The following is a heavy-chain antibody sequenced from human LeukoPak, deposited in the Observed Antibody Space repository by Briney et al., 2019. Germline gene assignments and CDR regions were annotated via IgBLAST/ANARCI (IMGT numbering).Heavy chain of an antibody. J-gene: IGHJ3*02. CDR3: ARIRLFASDI. CDR2: ISSSGSTT. CDR1: GFTFSSYE. V-gene: IGHV3-48*03. Sequence: GGSLRLSCAASGFTFSSYEMNWVRQAPGKGLEWVSYISSSGSTTYYADSVKGRFTISRDNAKNSVYLQMNSLRAEDTAVYYCARIRLFASDIWGQGTMVTVSS.